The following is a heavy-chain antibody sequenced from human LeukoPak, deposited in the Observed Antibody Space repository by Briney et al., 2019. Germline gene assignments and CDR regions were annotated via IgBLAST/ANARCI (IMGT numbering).Heavy chain of an antibody. Sequence: GGSLRLSCAASGFTFSSYAMHWVRQAPGKGLEWVAVISYDGSNKYYADSVKGRFTISRDNSKNTLYLQMNSLRAEDTAVYYCARDLEYTSSSAGDYWGQGTLVTVSS. J-gene: IGHJ4*02. V-gene: IGHV3-30*04. D-gene: IGHD6-6*01. CDR3: ARDLEYTSSSAGDY. CDR1: GFTFSSYA. CDR2: ISYDGSNK.